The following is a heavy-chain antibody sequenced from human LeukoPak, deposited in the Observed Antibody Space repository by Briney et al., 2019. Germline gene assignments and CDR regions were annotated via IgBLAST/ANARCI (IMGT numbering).Heavy chain of an antibody. Sequence: PSETLSLTCTVSGGSISSYYWSWIRQPPGKGLGWIGYIYTSGSTSYNPSLKSRVTISVDTSKNQFSLKLSSVTAADTAVYYCARQHPMRIAAAGTSEFDYWGQGTLVTVSS. CDR3: ARQHPMRIAAAGTSEFDY. V-gene: IGHV4-4*09. J-gene: IGHJ4*02. CDR2: IYTSGST. CDR1: GGSISSYY. D-gene: IGHD6-13*01.